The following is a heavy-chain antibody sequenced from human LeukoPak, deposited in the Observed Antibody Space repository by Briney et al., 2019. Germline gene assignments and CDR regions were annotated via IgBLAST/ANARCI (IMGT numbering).Heavy chain of an antibody. Sequence: GGPLRLSCAASGFTFSSYWMSWVRQAPGKGLEWVSAISGSGGSTYYADSVKGRFTISRDNSKNTLYLQMNSLRAEDTAVYYCAKDGGDSSGYYAEYNWFDPWGQGTLVTVSS. D-gene: IGHD3-22*01. CDR3: AKDGGDSSGYYAEYNWFDP. CDR1: GFTFSSYW. V-gene: IGHV3-23*01. J-gene: IGHJ5*02. CDR2: ISGSGGST.